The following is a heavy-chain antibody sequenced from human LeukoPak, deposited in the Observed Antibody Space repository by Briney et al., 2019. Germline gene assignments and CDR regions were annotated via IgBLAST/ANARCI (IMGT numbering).Heavy chain of an antibody. D-gene: IGHD5-18*01. CDR3: ASRVGTASYYLDY. J-gene: IGHJ4*02. Sequence: GASVKVSCKASGGTFSSYAISWVRQAPGQGLEWMGRIIPILGIANYAQKFQGRVTITADKSTSTAYMELSSLRSEDTAVYYCASRVGTASYYLDYWGQGTLVTVSS. V-gene: IGHV1-69*04. CDR1: GGTFSSYA. CDR2: IIPILGIA.